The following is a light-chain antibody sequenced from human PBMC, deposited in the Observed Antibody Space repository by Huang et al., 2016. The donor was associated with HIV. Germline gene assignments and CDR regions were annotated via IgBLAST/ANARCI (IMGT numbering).Light chain of an antibody. V-gene: IGKV3-15*01. CDR3: QQYGNWPQT. Sequence: EIVMTQSPASLSVSPGERATLSCRAIQSVISNLAWYQQKPGQAPRLFIYGTSTRAIGLPARFSGSGAGAEFTLTVSSLQSEDFAVYYCQQYGNWPQTFGQGTKVEIK. CDR1: QSVISN. J-gene: IGKJ1*01. CDR2: GTS.